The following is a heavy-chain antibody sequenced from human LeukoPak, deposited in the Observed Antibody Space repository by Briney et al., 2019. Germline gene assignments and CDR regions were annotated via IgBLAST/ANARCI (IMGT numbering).Heavy chain of an antibody. CDR3: ARDDRRYCSGGSCYSDY. CDR2: IWYDGSNK. CDR1: GFTFSSYG. D-gene: IGHD2-15*01. J-gene: IGHJ4*02. V-gene: IGHV3-33*01. Sequence: GGSLRLSCAASGFTFSSYGMHWVRQAPGKGLEGVAVIWYDGSNKYYADSVKGRFTISRDNSKNTLYLQMNSLRAEDTAVYYCARDDRRYCSGGSCYSDYWGQGTLVTVSS.